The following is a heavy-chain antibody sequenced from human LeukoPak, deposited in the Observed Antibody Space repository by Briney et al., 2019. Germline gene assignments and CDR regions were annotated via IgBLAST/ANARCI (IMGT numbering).Heavy chain of an antibody. Sequence: ASVKASCRASGYTFTGYYMHWVRQAPGQGLEWMGWINPNSGGPNYAQKFQGRVTMTRDTSISTAYMQVSRLRSDDTAVYYCARDPTYYYGSGSSDHYYYYMDVWGKGTTVTISS. CDR1: GYTFTGYY. CDR3: ARDPTYYYGSGSSDHYYYYMDV. CDR2: INPNSGGP. D-gene: IGHD3-10*01. J-gene: IGHJ6*03. V-gene: IGHV1-2*02.